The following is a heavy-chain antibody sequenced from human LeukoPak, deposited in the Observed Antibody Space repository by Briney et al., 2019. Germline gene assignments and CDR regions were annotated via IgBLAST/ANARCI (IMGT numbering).Heavy chain of an antibody. Sequence: GGSLRLSCAASGFTFSSYSVNWVRQARGKGLEWVSSISSSSSYIYYADSVKGRFTISRDNAKNSLYLQMNSLRAEDTAVYYCARDRPYDILTGPGGVDYWGQGTLVTVSS. CDR2: ISSSSSYI. CDR3: ARDRPYDILTGPGGVDY. CDR1: GFTFSSYS. J-gene: IGHJ4*02. V-gene: IGHV3-21*01. D-gene: IGHD3-9*01.